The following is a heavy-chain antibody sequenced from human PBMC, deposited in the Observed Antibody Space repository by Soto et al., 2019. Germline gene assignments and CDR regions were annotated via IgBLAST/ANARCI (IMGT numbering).Heavy chain of an antibody. CDR1: GFTFSSYG. J-gene: IGHJ4*02. CDR2: ISYDGSNK. D-gene: IGHD6-19*01. Sequence: GGSLRLSCAASGFTFSSYGMHWVRQAPGKGLEWVTVISYDGSNKYYADSVKGRFTISRDNSKNTLYLQMNSLRAEDTAVYYCANDSSRWSLDYWCQGT. V-gene: IGHV3-30*18. CDR3: ANDSSRWSLDY.